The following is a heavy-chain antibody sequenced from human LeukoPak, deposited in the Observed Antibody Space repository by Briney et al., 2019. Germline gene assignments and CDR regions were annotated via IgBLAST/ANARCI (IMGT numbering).Heavy chain of an antibody. V-gene: IGHV3-21*01. CDR3: ARDRTTVTTFDY. CDR1: GGSISSSN. J-gene: IGHJ4*02. CDR2: ISSSSSYI. Sequence: ETLSLTCTVSGGSISSSNYYWGWIRQAPGKGLEWVSSISSSSSYIYYADSVKGRFTISRDNAKNSLYLQMNTLRAEDTAVYYCARDRTTVTTFDYWGQGTLVTVSS. D-gene: IGHD4-17*01.